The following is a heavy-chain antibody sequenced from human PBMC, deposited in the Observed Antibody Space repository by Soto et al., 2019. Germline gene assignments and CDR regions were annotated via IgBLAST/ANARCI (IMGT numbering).Heavy chain of an antibody. V-gene: IGHV4-31*03. J-gene: IGHJ2*01. CDR2: IYYSGST. Sequence: PSVTLSLTCTVSGGSISSGGYYWSWIRQHPGKGLEWIGYIYYSGSTYYNPSLKSRVTISVDTSKNQFSLKLSSVTAADTAVYYCARNYYYDSSDWYFELWGRGTLVTVSS. CDR3: ARNYYYDSSDWYFEL. D-gene: IGHD3-22*01. CDR1: GGSISSGGYY.